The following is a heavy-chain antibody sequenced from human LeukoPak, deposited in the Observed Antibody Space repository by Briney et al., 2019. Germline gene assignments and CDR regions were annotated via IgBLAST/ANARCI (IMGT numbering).Heavy chain of an antibody. D-gene: IGHD3-10*01. J-gene: IGHJ2*01. V-gene: IGHV1-18*01. Sequence: ASVKVSCKASGYTFISYGISWVRQAPGQGLEWMGWISAYNGNTNYTQKLQGRVTMTTDTSTSTAYMELRSLRSDDTAVYYCARITMVRGVIFDWYFDLWGRGTLVTVSS. CDR1: GYTFISYG. CDR2: ISAYNGNT. CDR3: ARITMVRGVIFDWYFDL.